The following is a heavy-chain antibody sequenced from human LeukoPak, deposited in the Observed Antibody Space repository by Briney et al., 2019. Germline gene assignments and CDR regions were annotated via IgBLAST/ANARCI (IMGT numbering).Heavy chain of an antibody. CDR2: ISGSGGST. J-gene: IGHJ6*03. Sequence: GGSLRLSCAASGFTFSSYAMSWVRQAPGKGLEWVSAISGSGGSTYYADSVKGRFTISRDNSKNTLYLQMNSLRAEDTAVYYCAKATLARSQGYYYYMDVWGKGTTVTVSS. V-gene: IGHV3-23*01. CDR1: GFTFSSYA. CDR3: AKATLARSQGYYYYMDV.